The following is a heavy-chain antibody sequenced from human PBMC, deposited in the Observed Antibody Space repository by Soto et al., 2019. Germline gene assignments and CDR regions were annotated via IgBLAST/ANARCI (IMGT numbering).Heavy chain of an antibody. V-gene: IGHV3-74*03. J-gene: IGHJ3*02. CDR2: INTDGGSS. D-gene: IGHD2-2*01. CDR1: GFTFSGHW. CDR3: AREAGYCSRTSCYRRAFDT. Sequence: EVQLVESGGDLVQPGGSLRLSCAASGFTFSGHWMHWVRQVPGKGLEWVSRINTDGGSSAYADSVKGRFTISRDNAKNTLYRQMKGLRAENTAVYYCAREAGYCSRTSCYRRAFDTWGQGTPVTVSS.